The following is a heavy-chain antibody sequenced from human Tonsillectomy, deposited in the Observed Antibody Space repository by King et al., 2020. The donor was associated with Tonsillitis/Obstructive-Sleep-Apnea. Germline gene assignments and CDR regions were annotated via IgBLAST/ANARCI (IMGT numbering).Heavy chain of an antibody. D-gene: IGHD4-17*01. Sequence: QLQESGPGLVKPSETLSLTCTVSGGSISSYYWSWIRQPPGKGLEWIGYIYYSGSTNYNPSLKSRVTISVDTSKNQFSLKLSSVTAADTAVYYCARGSDVGDDYDVFDYWGQGTLVTVSS. CDR2: IYYSGST. J-gene: IGHJ4*02. CDR3: ARGSDVGDDYDVFDY. CDR1: GGSISSYY. V-gene: IGHV4-59*01.